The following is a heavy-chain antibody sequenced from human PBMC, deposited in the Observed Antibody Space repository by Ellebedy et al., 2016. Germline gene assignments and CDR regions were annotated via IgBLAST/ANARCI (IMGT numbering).Heavy chain of an antibody. CDR2: IKSKTSGGTT. D-gene: IGHD3-22*01. J-gene: IGHJ4*02. Sequence: GESLKISCAASGLTFTNAWMNWVRQAPGRGLEWVGLIKSKTSGGTTHYAAPVKGRFTISRDDSKNTVDLQMNSLKTEDTAVYYCTTEGYYYDSSGYYYTHLFDYWGQGTLVTVSS. CDR1: GLTFTNAW. CDR3: TTEGYYYDSSGYYYTHLFDY. V-gene: IGHV3-15*07.